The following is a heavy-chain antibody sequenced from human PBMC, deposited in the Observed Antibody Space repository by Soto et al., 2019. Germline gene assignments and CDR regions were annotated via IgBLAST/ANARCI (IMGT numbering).Heavy chain of an antibody. CDR2: IYYSGST. CDR1: GGSISSYY. CDR3: ARELELEKWFDP. Sequence: SETLSLTCTVSGGSISSYYWSWIRQPPGKGLEWIGYIYYSGSTNYNPSLKSRVTISVDTSKNQFSLKLSSVTAADTAVYYCARELELEKWFDPWGQGTLVTVSS. J-gene: IGHJ5*02. V-gene: IGHV4-59*01. D-gene: IGHD1-1*01.